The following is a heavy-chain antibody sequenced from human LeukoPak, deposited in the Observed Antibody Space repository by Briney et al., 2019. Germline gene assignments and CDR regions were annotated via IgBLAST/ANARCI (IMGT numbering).Heavy chain of an antibody. CDR3: ARVDYGSGSYRFDP. CDR1: GGSISNYY. V-gene: IGHV4-59*01. Sequence: PSETLSLTCTVSGGSISNYYWSWIRQPPGKGLEWIGYIYYSGSTNYNPSLKSRVTISVDTSKNQFSLRLSSVTAAGTAVYYCARVDYGSGSYRFDPWGQGTLVTVSS. J-gene: IGHJ5*02. D-gene: IGHD3-10*01. CDR2: IYYSGST.